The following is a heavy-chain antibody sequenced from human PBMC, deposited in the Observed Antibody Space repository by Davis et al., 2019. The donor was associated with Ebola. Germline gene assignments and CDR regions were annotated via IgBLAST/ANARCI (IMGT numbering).Heavy chain of an antibody. CDR3: RGSLKEVFDY. Sequence: GESLKISCAASGFTFSSYAMSWVRQAPGKGLEWVAAISYDGSKKGYADSVKGRFTISRDNSKNTLYLQMNSLRAEDTAVYYCRGSLKEVFDYWGQGTLVAVSS. CDR1: GFTFSSYA. V-gene: IGHV3-30*03. J-gene: IGHJ4*02. CDR2: ISYDGSKK. D-gene: IGHD1-26*01.